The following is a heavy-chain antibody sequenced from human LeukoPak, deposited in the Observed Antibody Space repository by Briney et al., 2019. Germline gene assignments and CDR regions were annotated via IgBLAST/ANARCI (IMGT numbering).Heavy chain of an antibody. V-gene: IGHV3-43*01. CDR3: AKGYRDGSYMDV. D-gene: IGHD5-18*01. CDR2: ISWDGGST. CDR1: GFTFDDYT. J-gene: IGHJ6*03. Sequence: GGSLRLSCAASGFTFDDYTMHWVRQTPGKGLEWVSLISWDGGSTYYADSVKGRFTISRDNSKNSLYLQMNSLRTEDTALCYCAKGYRDGSYMDVWGKGTTVTVSS.